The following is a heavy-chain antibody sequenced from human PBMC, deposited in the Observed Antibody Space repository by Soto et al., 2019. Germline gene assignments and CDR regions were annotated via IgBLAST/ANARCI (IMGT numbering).Heavy chain of an antibody. CDR2: IIPILGTA. CDR1: GGTFSSYA. Sequence: GASVKVSCKASGGTFSSYAISWVRQAPGQGLEWMGGIIPILGTANYAQKFQGRVTITADESTSTAYMELSSLRSEDTAVYYCARATIFGVGPNDPWGQGTLVTVSS. V-gene: IGHV1-69*13. J-gene: IGHJ5*02. D-gene: IGHD3-3*01. CDR3: ARATIFGVGPNDP.